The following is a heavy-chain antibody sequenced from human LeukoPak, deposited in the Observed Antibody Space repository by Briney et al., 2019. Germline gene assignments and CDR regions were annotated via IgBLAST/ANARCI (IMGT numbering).Heavy chain of an antibody. V-gene: IGHV1-69*01. J-gene: IGHJ5*02. CDR1: GGTFISYA. CDR3: ARGDQYQLLSVPRFDP. Sequence: ASVKVSCKASGGTFISYAISWVRQAPGQGLEWRGGIIPIFGTANYAQKFQGRVTITADESTSTAYMELSSLRSEDTAVYYCARGDQYQLLSVPRFDPWGQGTLVTVSS. D-gene: IGHD2-2*01. CDR2: IIPIFGTA.